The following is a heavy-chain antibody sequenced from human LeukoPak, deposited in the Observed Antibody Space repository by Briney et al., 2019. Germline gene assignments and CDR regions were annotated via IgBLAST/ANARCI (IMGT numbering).Heavy chain of an antibody. CDR2: IRSKANSYAT. D-gene: IGHD5-18*01. CDR3: TSRGYSYGSPSYYFDY. CDR1: GFTFSNVW. J-gene: IGHJ4*02. Sequence: GGSLRLSCAASGFTFSNVWMTWVRQASGKGLEWVGRIRSKANSYATAYAASVKGRFTISRDDSKNTAYLQMNSLKTEDTAVYYCTSRGYSYGSPSYYFDYWGQGTLVTVSS. V-gene: IGHV3-73*01.